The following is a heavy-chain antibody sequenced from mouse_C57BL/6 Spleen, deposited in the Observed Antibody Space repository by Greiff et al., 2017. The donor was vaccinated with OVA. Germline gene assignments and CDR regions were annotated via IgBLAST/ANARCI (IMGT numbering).Heavy chain of an antibody. V-gene: IGHV1-15*01. CDR2: IDPETGGT. Sequence: VQLQQSGAELVRPGASVTLSCKASGYTFTDYEMHWVKQTPVHGLEWIGAIDPETGGTAYNQKFKGKAILTADKSSSTAYMELRSLTSEDSAVYYCTREEITTVVATSNWYFDVWGTGTTVTVSS. CDR1: GYTFTDYE. J-gene: IGHJ1*03. D-gene: IGHD1-1*01. CDR3: TREEITTVVATSNWYFDV.